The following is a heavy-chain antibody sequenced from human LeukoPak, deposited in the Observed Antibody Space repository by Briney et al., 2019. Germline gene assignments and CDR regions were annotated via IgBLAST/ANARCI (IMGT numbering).Heavy chain of an antibody. V-gene: IGHV1-46*01. J-gene: IGHJ4*02. CDR2: INPSGGST. D-gene: IGHD3-9*01. CDR3: ATRSILRYFDWSYYFDY. Sequence: ASVKVSCKASGYTFTSYYMHWVRQAPGQGLEWMGIINPSGGSTSYAQKFQGRVTMTRDTSTSTVCMELSSLRSEDTAVYYCATRSILRYFDWSYYFDYWGQGTLVTVSS. CDR1: GYTFTSYY.